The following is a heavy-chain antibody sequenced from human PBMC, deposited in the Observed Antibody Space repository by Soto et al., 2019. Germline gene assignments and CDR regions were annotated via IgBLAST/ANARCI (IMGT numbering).Heavy chain of an antibody. Sequence: ASVKVSCKASGYTFTGYYMHWVRQAPGQGLEWMGWINPNSGGTNYAQKFQGRVTMTRDTSISTAYMELSRLRSDDTAVYYCARAHYSNYPVDYWGQGTLVTVSS. D-gene: IGHD4-4*01. CDR1: GYTFTGYY. CDR3: ARAHYSNYPVDY. V-gene: IGHV1-2*02. CDR2: INPNSGGT. J-gene: IGHJ4*02.